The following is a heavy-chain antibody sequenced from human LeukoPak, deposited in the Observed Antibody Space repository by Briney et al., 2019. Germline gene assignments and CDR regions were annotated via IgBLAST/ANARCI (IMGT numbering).Heavy chain of an antibody. CDR1: GFTFSSYS. D-gene: IGHD6-13*01. V-gene: IGHV3-48*01. CDR2: ISSSSSTI. J-gene: IGHJ5*02. Sequence: GGSLRLSCAASGFTFSSYSMNWVRQAPGKGLEWVSYISSSSSTIYYADSVKGRFTISRDNAKNSLYLQMNSLRADDTAVYYCAKDVLAAAGNRRSWFDPWGQGTLVTVSS. CDR3: AKDVLAAAGNRRSWFDP.